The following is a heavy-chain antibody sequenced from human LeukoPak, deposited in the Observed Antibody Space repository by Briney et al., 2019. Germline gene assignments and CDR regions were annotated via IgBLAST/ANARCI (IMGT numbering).Heavy chain of an antibody. J-gene: IGHJ4*02. D-gene: IGHD2/OR15-2a*01. CDR3: ARQSSPFYFVDY. V-gene: IGHV4-39*07. CDR1: GGSISSSSYY. Sequence: PSETLSLTCTVSGGSISSSSYYWGWIRQSPGKGLEWLGSLYFRGNTYYNPSLKSRVSISVDTSKNQFSLRLNSVTAADTAVYFCARQSSPFYFVDYWGQGIPVTVSS. CDR2: LYFRGNT.